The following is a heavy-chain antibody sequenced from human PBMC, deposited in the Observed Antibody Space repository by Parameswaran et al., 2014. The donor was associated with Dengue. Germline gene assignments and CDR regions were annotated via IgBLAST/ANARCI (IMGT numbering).Heavy chain of an antibody. CDR2: INPNSGGT. J-gene: IGHJ6*02. D-gene: IGHD2-15*01. CDR3: ASKCSGGSCYYYGMDV. V-gene: IGHV1-2*02. Sequence: WVRQAPGQGLEWMGWINPNSGGTNYAQKFQGRVTMTRDTSISTAYMELSRLRSDDTAVYYCASKCSGGSCYYYGMDVWGQGDHGHRLL.